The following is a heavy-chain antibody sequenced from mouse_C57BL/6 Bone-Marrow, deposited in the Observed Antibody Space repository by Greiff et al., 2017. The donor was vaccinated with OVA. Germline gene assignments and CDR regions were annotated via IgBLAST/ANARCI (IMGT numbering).Heavy chain of an antibody. CDR1: GYTFTSYW. CDR2: IHPNSGST. D-gene: IGHD1-2*01. J-gene: IGHJ3*01. V-gene: IGHV1-64*01. CDR3: ARCPHYDGRDV. Sequence: VQLQQPGAELVKPGASVKLSCKASGYTFTSYWMHWVKQRPGQGLEWIGMIHPNSGSTNYNEKFKSKATLTVDKSSSTAYMQLSSLTSEDSAVYYCARCPHYDGRDVWGQGTLVTVSA.